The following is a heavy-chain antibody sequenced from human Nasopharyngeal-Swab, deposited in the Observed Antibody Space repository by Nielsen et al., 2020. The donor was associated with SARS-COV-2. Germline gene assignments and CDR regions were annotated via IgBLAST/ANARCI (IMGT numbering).Heavy chain of an antibody. V-gene: IGHV3-33*01. CDR3: ARDCYGSGKGWFDP. Sequence: VCQAPGKGLEWVAVIWYDGSNKYYADSVKGRFTISRDNSKNTLYLQMNSLRAEDTAVYYCARDCYGSGKGWFDPWGQGTLVTVSS. J-gene: IGHJ5*02. CDR2: IWYDGSNK. D-gene: IGHD3-10*01.